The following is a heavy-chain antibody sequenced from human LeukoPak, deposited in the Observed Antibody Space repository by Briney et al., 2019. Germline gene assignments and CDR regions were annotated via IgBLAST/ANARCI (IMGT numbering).Heavy chain of an antibody. Sequence: GGSLRLSCAASGFTVSSNEMSWVRQAPGKGLEWVSSISGGSTYYADSRKGRFTISRDNSKNTLYLQMNSLRAEDTAVYYCARHLLVVVAAIFDPWGQGTLVTVSS. CDR3: ARHLLVVVAAIFDP. V-gene: IGHV3-38*03. CDR2: ISGGST. D-gene: IGHD2-15*01. CDR1: GFTVSSNE. J-gene: IGHJ5*02.